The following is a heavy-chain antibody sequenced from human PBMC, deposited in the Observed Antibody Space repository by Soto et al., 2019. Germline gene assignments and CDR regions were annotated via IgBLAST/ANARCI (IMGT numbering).Heavy chain of an antibody. V-gene: IGHV4-61*01. CDR2: IHYRGST. D-gene: IGHD6-13*01. Sequence: SETLSRTCTVSGASVSSGTHFWSWIRQPPGKGLEWIGNIHYRGSTSYNPSLRGRVTISLDMSKNQFSLKVTSVTAADTAVYYCARDLKLDSSSWYGVGGDDYYGMDVWGQGTTVTVSS. J-gene: IGHJ6*02. CDR1: GASVSSGTHF. CDR3: ARDLKLDSSSWYGVGGDDYYGMDV.